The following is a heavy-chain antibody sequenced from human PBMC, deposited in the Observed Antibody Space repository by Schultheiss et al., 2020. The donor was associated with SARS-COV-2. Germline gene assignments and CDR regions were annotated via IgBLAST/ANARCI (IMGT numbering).Heavy chain of an antibody. CDR3: ARRVVESAVINEYNWLDP. Sequence: SETLSLTCTVSGGSISSYYWSWIRQPPGKGLEWIGYIYYSGSTNYNPSLKSRVTISVDTSKNQFSLKLTSVTATDTAVYYCARRVVESAVINEYNWLDPWGQGTLVTVSS. J-gene: IGHJ5*02. CDR1: GGSISSYY. D-gene: IGHD6-13*01. V-gene: IGHV4-59*08. CDR2: IYYSGST.